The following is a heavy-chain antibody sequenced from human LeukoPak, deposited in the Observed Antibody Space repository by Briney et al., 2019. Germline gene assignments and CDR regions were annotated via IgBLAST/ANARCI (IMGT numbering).Heavy chain of an antibody. Sequence: ASVKVSCKASGYTFTSYDINWVRQATGQGLEWMGWMNPNSGNTGYAQKFQGRVTMTRNTSISTAYMELSSLRSEDTAVYYCARLGRGTAMDYPDHDAFDIWGQGIMVTVSS. J-gene: IGHJ3*02. CDR2: MNPNSGNT. D-gene: IGHD5-18*01. CDR3: ARLGRGTAMDYPDHDAFDI. V-gene: IGHV1-8*01. CDR1: GYTFTSYD.